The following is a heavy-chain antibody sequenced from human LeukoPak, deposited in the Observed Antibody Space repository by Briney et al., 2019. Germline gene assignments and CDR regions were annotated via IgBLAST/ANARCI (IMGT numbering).Heavy chain of an antibody. D-gene: IGHD6-13*01. CDR2: ISSSGSTI. Sequence: GGSLRLSCAAPGFTFSSYEMNWVRQAPGKGLEWISYISSSGSTIYYADSVKGRFTISRDNAKNSMYLQMNSLRAEDTAVYYCARDMAAAGDHWGRGTLVTVSS. CDR3: ARDMAAAGDH. CDR1: GFTFSSYE. J-gene: IGHJ5*02. V-gene: IGHV3-48*03.